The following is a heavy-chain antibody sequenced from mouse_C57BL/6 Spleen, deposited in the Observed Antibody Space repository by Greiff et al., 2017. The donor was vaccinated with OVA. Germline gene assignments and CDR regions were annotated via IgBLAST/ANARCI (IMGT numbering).Heavy chain of an antibody. Sequence: QVQLQQPGTELVKPGASVKLSCKASGYTFTSYWMHWVKQRPGQGLEWIGNINPSNGGTNYNEKFKSKATLTVDKSSSTAYMQLSSLTSEDSAVYYGARYDGWLLLWFAYWGQGTLVTVSA. D-gene: IGHD2-3*01. V-gene: IGHV1-53*01. J-gene: IGHJ3*01. CDR3: ARYDGWLLLWFAY. CDR2: INPSNGGT. CDR1: GYTFTSYW.